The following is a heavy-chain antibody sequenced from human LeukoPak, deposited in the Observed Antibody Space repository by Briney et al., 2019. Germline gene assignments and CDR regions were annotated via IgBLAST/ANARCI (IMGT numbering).Heavy chain of an antibody. Sequence: SETLSLTCAVYGGSFSGYYWSWIRQPPGKGLEWIGEINHSGSTNYNPSLKSRVTISVDTSKNQFSLKLSSVTAADTAVYYCARAGYYDILTGPNWFDPWGQGTLVTVSS. CDR2: INHSGST. CDR3: ARAGYYDILTGPNWFDP. CDR1: GGSFSGYY. J-gene: IGHJ5*02. V-gene: IGHV4-34*01. D-gene: IGHD3-9*01.